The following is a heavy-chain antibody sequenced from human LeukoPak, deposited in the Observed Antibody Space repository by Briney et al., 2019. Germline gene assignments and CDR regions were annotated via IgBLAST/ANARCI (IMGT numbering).Heavy chain of an antibody. CDR1: GFTFSSCE. D-gene: IGHD6-19*01. CDR3: ARAAVAGLYFDY. CDR2: ISSSGSTI. V-gene: IGHV3-48*03. Sequence: GGSLRLSCAASGFTFSSCEMNWVRQAPGKGREWVSYISSSGSTIYYADSVEGRFTISRDNAKNSLYLQMNSLRAEDTAVYYCARAAVAGLYFDYWGQGTLVTVSS. J-gene: IGHJ4*02.